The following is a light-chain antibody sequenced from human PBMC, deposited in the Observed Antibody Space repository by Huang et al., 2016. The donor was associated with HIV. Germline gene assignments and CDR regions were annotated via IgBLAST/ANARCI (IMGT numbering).Light chain of an antibody. CDR1: QDINNY. CDR3: QQYDSLVT. Sequence: DIQMTQSPSSLSASVGDRVTITCQASQDINNYLNWYQQKPGKAPKLLIYDASSVETGVPSRFSGSGSGTDFTFTISSLQSEDVGTYYCQQYDSLVTFGGGTKVEIK. V-gene: IGKV1-33*01. CDR2: DAS. J-gene: IGKJ4*01.